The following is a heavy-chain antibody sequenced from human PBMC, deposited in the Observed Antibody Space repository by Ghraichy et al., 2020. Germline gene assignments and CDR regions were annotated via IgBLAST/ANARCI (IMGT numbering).Heavy chain of an antibody. J-gene: IGHJ4*02. CDR2: IYSGGST. Sequence: LSLTCAASGFTVSSNYMSWVRQAPGKGLEWVSVIYSGGSTYYADSMKGRFTISRDNSKNTLYLQMNSLRAEDTAVYYCVVPAAKLDYWGQGTLVTVSS. CDR1: GFTVSSNY. V-gene: IGHV3-53*01. D-gene: IGHD2-2*01. CDR3: VVPAAKLDY.